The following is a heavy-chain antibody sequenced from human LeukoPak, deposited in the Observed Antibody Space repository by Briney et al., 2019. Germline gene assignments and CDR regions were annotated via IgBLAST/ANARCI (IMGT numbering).Heavy chain of an antibody. CDR2: INHSGST. Sequence: SETLSLTCAVYGGSFSGYYWSWIRQPPXXXXXWXGEINHSGSTNYNPSLKSRVTISVDTSKNQFSLKLSSVTAADTAVYYCARGEVAGSGSRRRVNHFDYWGQGTLVTVSS. J-gene: IGHJ4*02. V-gene: IGHV4-34*01. CDR1: GGSFSGYY. CDR3: ARGEVAGSGSRRRVNHFDY. D-gene: IGHD6-19*01.